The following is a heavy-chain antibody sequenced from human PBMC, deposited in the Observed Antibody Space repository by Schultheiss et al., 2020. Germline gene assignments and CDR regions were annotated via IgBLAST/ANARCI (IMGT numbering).Heavy chain of an antibody. J-gene: IGHJ4*02. Sequence: SVKVSSKASGGTFSSYAISWVRQAPGQGLEWMGGIIPIFGTANYAQKFQGRVTITADESTSTAYMELSSLRSEDTAVYYCARGQEVATGYYFDYWGQGTLVTVSS. CDR3: ARGQEVATGYYFDY. V-gene: IGHV1-69*13. CDR1: GGTFSSYA. CDR2: IIPIFGTA. D-gene: IGHD5-12*01.